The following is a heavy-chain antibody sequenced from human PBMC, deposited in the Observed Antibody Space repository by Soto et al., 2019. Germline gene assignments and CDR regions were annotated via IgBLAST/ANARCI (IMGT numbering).Heavy chain of an antibody. J-gene: IGHJ4*02. Sequence: EVQLVESGGGVVRPGGSLRLSCVASGFTFEDYGMSWVRQVPGKGLEWVSGISWNGGTTHYADSLKGRFTISRDNAWNTLSLEMNSLRAEDTALYYCAKSQSPMVRGVIEAFDYWGQGTLVTVSS. V-gene: IGHV3-20*04. D-gene: IGHD3-10*01. CDR2: ISWNGGTT. CDR3: AKSQSPMVRGVIEAFDY. CDR1: GFTFEDYG.